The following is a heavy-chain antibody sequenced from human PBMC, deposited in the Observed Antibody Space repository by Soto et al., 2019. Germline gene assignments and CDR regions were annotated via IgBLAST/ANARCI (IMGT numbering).Heavy chain of an antibody. CDR3: ASVVSSSWYVDFDY. CDR1: GFTFSSYS. Sequence: EVQLVESGGGLVQPGGSLRLSCAASGFTFSSYSMNWVRQAPGKGRKWVSYISSSSSTIYYADSVKGRFTISRDNAKNSLYLQMNSLRDEDTAVYYCASVVSSSWYVDFDYWGQGTLVTVSS. J-gene: IGHJ4*02. V-gene: IGHV3-48*02. D-gene: IGHD6-13*01. CDR2: ISSSSSTI.